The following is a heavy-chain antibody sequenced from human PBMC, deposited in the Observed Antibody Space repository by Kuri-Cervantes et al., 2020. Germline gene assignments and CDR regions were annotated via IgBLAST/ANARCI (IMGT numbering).Heavy chain of an antibody. J-gene: IGHJ6*02. D-gene: IGHD3-22*01. Sequence: ASVKVSCKASGYTFTSYGISWVRQAPGQGLEWMGWISAYNGNTNYAQKLQGRVTMTTDTSTSTAYMEPRSLRSDDTAVYYCARGYYDSSGYYYPYYYYGMDVWGQGTTVPSP. CDR2: ISAYNGNT. CDR1: GYTFTSYG. V-gene: IGHV1-18*01. CDR3: ARGYYDSSGYYYPYYYYGMDV.